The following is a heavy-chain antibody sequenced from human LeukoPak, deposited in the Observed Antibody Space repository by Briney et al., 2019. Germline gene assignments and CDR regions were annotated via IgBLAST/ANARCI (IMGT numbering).Heavy chain of an antibody. V-gene: IGHV4-39*01. D-gene: IGHD3-22*01. CDR2: IYYSGST. CDR3: ATPLFTYDSSGYAFDY. Sequence: SETLSLTCIVSGGSISSSSYYWGWIRQLPGKGLEWIGSIYYSGSTYYNPSLKSRVTISVDTSKNQFSLKLSSVTAADTAVYYCATPLFTYDSSGYAFDYWGQGTLVTVSS. J-gene: IGHJ4*02. CDR1: GGSISSSSYY.